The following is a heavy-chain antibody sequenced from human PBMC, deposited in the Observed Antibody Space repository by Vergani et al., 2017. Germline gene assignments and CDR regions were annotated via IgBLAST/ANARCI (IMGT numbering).Heavy chain of an antibody. J-gene: IGHJ1*01. D-gene: IGHD3-3*01. Sequence: EVQLLESGGGLVQPGGSLRLSCAASGFTFTCYAMRWVRQAPGKGLEWVQAISGSGGSTYYADPVKARFTISRDNSKNTLYLQMNSLRAEDTAVYYCAKPSPSITIFGWPLYWGQGTLVTVSS. CDR2: ISGSGGST. V-gene: IGHV3-23*01. CDR1: GFTFTCYA. CDR3: AKPSPSITIFGWPLY.